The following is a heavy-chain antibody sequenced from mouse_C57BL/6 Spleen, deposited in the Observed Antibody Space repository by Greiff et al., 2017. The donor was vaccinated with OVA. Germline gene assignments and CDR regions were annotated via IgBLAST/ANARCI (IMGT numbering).Heavy chain of an antibody. V-gene: IGHV1-53*01. J-gene: IGHJ2*01. CDR2: INPSNGGT. CDR3: ARGGIITTVVANFDY. Sequence: QVQLQQSGTELVKPGASVKLSCKASGYTFTSYWMHWVKQRPGQGLEWIGNINPSNGGTNYNEKFKSKATLTVDKSSSTAYMQLSSLTSEDSAVYYCARGGIITTVVANFDYWGQGTTLTVSS. D-gene: IGHD1-1*01. CDR1: GYTFTSYW.